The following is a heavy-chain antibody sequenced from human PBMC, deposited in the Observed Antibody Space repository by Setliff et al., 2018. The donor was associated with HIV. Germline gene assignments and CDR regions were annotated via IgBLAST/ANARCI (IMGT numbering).Heavy chain of an antibody. CDR2: IFYSGRA. CDR1: DVSIRSSDYY. CDR3: ARHRVITGSFDS. D-gene: IGHD3-10*01. J-gene: IGHJ4*02. V-gene: IGHV4-39*01. Sequence: SETLSLTCTVSDVSIRSSDYYWGWIRQPPGKGLEWIGSIFYSGRAFYNPSLKSRVTMSVDTSKNRFSLKVNSVTAADTTVFYCARHRVITGSFDSWSQGTLVTVSS.